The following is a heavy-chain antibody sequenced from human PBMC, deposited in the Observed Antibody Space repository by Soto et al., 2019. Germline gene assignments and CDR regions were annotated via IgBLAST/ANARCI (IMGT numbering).Heavy chain of an antibody. CDR3: AKAAVVPAGSPVTVSPGDYYMDV. CDR1: GFTFSSYA. D-gene: IGHD2-2*01. J-gene: IGHJ6*03. Sequence: EVQLLESGGGLVQPGGSLRLSCAASGFTFSSYAMSWVRQAPGKGLEWVSAISGSGGSTYYADSVKGRFTISRDNSKNTLYLQMNSLRAEDTAVYYCAKAAVVPAGSPVTVSPGDYYMDVWGKGTTVTVSS. V-gene: IGHV3-23*01. CDR2: ISGSGGST.